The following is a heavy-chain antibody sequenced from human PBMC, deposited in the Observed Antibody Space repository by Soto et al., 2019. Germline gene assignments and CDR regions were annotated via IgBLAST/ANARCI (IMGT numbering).Heavy chain of an antibody. Sequence: EVQLLESGGGLVQPGGSLRLSCATSGFTFSTYAMSWVRQAPGKGLEWVSAISASSSTTYYADSVKGRFAISRDNSKKTLQLQMDGLRADDTAVYYCAKPGYAGSYGDSRGRDKYYIDYWGQGTLVTVSS. V-gene: IGHV3-23*01. D-gene: IGHD4-17*01. CDR3: AKPGYAGSYGDSRGRDKYYIDY. CDR2: ISASSSTT. J-gene: IGHJ4*02. CDR1: GFTFSTYA.